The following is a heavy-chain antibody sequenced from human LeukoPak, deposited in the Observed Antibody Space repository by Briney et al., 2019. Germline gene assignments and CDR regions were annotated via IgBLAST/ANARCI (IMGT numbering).Heavy chain of an antibody. Sequence: SVKVSCKASGGTFSSYAISWVRQAPGQGLEWMGGIIPIFGTANYAQKFQGRVTITTDESTSTAYMELSSLRSEDTAVYYCATVNYYDSSGAQLGYYYYYMDVWGKGTTVTVSS. CDR2: IIPIFGTA. J-gene: IGHJ6*03. CDR1: GGTFSSYA. CDR3: ATVNYYDSSGAQLGYYYYYMDV. V-gene: IGHV1-69*05. D-gene: IGHD3-22*01.